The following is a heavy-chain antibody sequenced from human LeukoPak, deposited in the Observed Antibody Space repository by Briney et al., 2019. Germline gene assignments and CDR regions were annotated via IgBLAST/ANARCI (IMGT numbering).Heavy chain of an antibody. D-gene: IGHD5-18*01. J-gene: IGHJ4*02. CDR2: ISVGGEST. CDR1: GFTFSSYS. Sequence: RPGGSLRLSCAASGFTFSSYSMSWVRQAPGKGLEWVSSISVGGESTYYADSVKGRFTISRDNAKNTLYLQMNSLRAEDTAVYYCARGGGYSYGSPSLWGQGTLVTVSS. CDR3: ARGGGYSYGSPSL. V-gene: IGHV3-21*01.